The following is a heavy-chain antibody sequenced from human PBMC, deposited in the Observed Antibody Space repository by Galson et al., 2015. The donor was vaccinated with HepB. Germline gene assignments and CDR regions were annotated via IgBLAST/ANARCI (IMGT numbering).Heavy chain of an antibody. CDR3: ARSGEGMAFGVVSHSAYEFDP. J-gene: IGHJ5*02. D-gene: IGHD3-3*01. V-gene: IGHV3-21*01. CDR1: GFTFSSYS. CDR2: ISSSSSYI. Sequence: SLRLSCAASGFTFSSYSMNWVRQAPGKGLEWVSSISSSSSYIYYADSVKGRFTISRDNAKNSLYLQMNSLRAEDTAVYYCARSGEGMAFGVVSHSAYEFDPWGQGTLVTVSS.